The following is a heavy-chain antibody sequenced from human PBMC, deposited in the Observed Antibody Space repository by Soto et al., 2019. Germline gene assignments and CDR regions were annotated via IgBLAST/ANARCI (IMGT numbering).Heavy chain of an antibody. J-gene: IGHJ5*02. D-gene: IGHD3-22*01. CDR1: GFTFSNYA. Sequence: EVQLVESGGGLVKPGGSLRLSCAASGFTFSNYAFNWVRQAPGKGLEWVSSISSSGTYIYYEDSVTGRFTISRDNAKSSLYLQMNSLRAGDTAVYYCVRAKDSTKGWFDPWGQGTLVTVSS. CDR2: ISSSGTYI. V-gene: IGHV3-21*01. CDR3: VRAKDSTKGWFDP.